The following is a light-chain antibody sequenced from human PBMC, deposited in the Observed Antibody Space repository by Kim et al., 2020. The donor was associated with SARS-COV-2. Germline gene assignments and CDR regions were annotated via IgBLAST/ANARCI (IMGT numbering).Light chain of an antibody. V-gene: IGKV1-27*01. CDR2: EAS. J-gene: IGKJ3*01. CDR1: QGISNY. CDR3: QKHNSAPHT. Sequence: DIQMTQSPSSLSASVGDRVTITCRASQGISNYLAWYQQKPGKVPKLLIYEASTLHSGVPTRFSGSGSGTDFTLTISSLQPEDVASYYCQKHNSAPHTFGPGTKVDIK.